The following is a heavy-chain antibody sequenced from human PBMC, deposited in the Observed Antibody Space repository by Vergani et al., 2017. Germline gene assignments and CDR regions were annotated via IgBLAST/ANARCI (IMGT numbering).Heavy chain of an antibody. CDR1: GFSIDNGYY. Sequence: QVQLQESGPGLVKPSETLSLTCAVSGFSIDNGYYWDWIRQPPGKGLEWIWSIYRTGRTHFNPSLQSRVTISVDTSNNHFSLRLNSLTAADTAVYYCARRSGIVYHIFRGPQFLFGFWGPGTLVTVSP. CDR3: ARRSGIVYHIFRGPQFLFGF. J-gene: IGHJ4*02. D-gene: IGHD3-9*01. V-gene: IGHV4-38-2*01. CDR2: IYRTGRT.